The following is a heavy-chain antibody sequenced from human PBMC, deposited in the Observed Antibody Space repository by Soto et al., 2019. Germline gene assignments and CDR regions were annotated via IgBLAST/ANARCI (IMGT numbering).Heavy chain of an antibody. D-gene: IGHD3-22*01. CDR3: ARQIYDSDTGPNFQYYFDS. J-gene: IGHJ4*02. Sequence: GESLKISCKGSGYSFAGYWITWVRQKPGKGLEWMGRIDPSDSQTYYSPSFRGHVTISVTKSITAVFLQWSSLRASDTAMYYCARQIYDSDTGPNFQYYFDSWGQGTPVTVSS. CDR1: GYSFAGYW. V-gene: IGHV5-10-1*01. CDR2: IDPSDSQT.